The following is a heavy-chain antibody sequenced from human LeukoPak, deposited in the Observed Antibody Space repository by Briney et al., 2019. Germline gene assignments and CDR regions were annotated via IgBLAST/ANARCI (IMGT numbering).Heavy chain of an antibody. CDR1: GGTFSSYA. CDR2: IIPIFGTT. J-gene: IGHJ6*02. V-gene: IGHV1-69*06. Sequence: ASVKVSCKASGGTFSSYAISWVRQAPGHGLEWMGGIIPIFGTTNYAQKFQGRVTMTEDTSTDTAYMELSSLRSEDTAVYYCATGYTRGSYYYGMDVWGQGTTVTVSS. D-gene: IGHD5-18*01. CDR3: ATGYTRGSYYYGMDV.